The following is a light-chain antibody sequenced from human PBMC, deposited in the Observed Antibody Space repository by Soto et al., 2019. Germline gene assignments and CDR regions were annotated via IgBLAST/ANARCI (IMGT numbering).Light chain of an antibody. J-gene: IGKJ1*01. Sequence: DMQMTHSPSSLSASVGDTVTITCRASQSISSYLNWYQQKAGKAPKLLIYAASNLQSGVTSRFSGGGSGTDFTRTISSLQPEDFATYYCQESYNTPPTFGQGTKVEIK. V-gene: IGKV1-39*01. CDR3: QESYNTPPT. CDR2: AAS. CDR1: QSISSY.